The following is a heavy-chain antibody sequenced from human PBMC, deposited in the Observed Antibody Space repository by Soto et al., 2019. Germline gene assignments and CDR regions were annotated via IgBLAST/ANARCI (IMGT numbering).Heavy chain of an antibody. J-gene: IGHJ5*02. CDR2: IIPIFGTA. D-gene: IGHD5-18*01. V-gene: IGHV1-69*12. CDR3: ARTNTAMVTGWFDP. CDR1: GGTFSSYA. Sequence: QVQLVQSGAEVKKPGSSVKVSCKASGGTFSSYAISWVRQAPGQGLEWMGGIIPIFGTANYAQKFQGRVTITADESTSTAYMELSSLSSEDTAVYYCARTNTAMVTGWFDPWGQGTLVTVSS.